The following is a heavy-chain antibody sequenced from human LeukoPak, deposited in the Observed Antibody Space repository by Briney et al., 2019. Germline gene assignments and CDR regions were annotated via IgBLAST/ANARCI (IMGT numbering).Heavy chain of an antibody. J-gene: IGHJ4*02. CDR1: GYTFTGYY. Sequence: ASVKVSCKASGYTFTGYYMYWVRQAPGQGLEWMGWINPNSGGANYAQKFQGRVTMTRDTSNSTIYMELSRLRSDDTAVYYCAREIVAGGSDYWGQGTLVTVSS. CDR3: AREIVAGGSDY. V-gene: IGHV1-2*02. CDR2: INPNSGGA. D-gene: IGHD6-13*01.